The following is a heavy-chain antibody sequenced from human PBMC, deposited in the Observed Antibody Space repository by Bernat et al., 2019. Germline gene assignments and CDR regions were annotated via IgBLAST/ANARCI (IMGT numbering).Heavy chain of an antibody. CDR1: GFTFSSYG. CDR2: ISYDGSNK. D-gene: IGHD6-13*01. CDR3: ARVGRQGSSLNNYWYFDL. V-gene: IGHV3-30*03. Sequence: QVRLVESGGGVVQPGRSLRLSCAASGFTFSSYGMHWVRQAPGKGLEWVAVISYDGSNKYYADSVKGRFTISRDNSKNTLYLQMNSLRAEDTAVYYCARVGRQGSSLNNYWYFDLWGRGTLVTVSS. J-gene: IGHJ2*01.